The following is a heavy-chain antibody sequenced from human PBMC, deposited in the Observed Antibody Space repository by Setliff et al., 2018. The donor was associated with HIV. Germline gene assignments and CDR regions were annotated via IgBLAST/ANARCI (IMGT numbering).Heavy chain of an antibody. J-gene: IGHJ4*02. Sequence: GGSLRLSCVASGFTFSTFAMHWVRQAPGKGLEWVSVISYDGSRISYADSVKGRFTISRDNAKNSLYLQMNSLRAEDTAVYYCATGYFYDSSGYKHWGQGTLVTVSS. CDR3: ATGYFYDSSGYKH. D-gene: IGHD3-22*01. CDR2: ISYDGSRI. CDR1: GFTFSTFA. V-gene: IGHV3-30*07.